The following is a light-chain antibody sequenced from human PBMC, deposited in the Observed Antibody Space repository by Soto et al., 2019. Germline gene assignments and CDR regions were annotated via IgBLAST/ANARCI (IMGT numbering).Light chain of an antibody. V-gene: IGKV1-5*03. CDR1: ESISGW. Sequence: DIQMTQSPSTLSASVGDRVTITCRASESISGWLAWYQQKPGKAPKLVIFKASTLESGVPSRFSGSGSGTEITLSISTLQPVDFSNYYCQQYNSYPRTFGQGTKVEIK. CDR3: QQYNSYPRT. CDR2: KAS. J-gene: IGKJ1*01.